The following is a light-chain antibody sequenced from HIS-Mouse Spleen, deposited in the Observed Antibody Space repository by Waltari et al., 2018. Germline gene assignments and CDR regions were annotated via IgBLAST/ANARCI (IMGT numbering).Light chain of an antibody. CDR2: AAT. V-gene: IGKV1-17*03. Sequence: DIQMTQSPSAMSASVGDRVTITCRESKGIRNYLAWFQQKPGKFPKRLIYAATSLQSGVPSRFSGSGSGTEFTLTISSLQPEDFATYYCLQHNSYPLTFGGGTKVEIK. CDR1: KGIRNY. J-gene: IGKJ4*02. CDR3: LQHNSYPLT.